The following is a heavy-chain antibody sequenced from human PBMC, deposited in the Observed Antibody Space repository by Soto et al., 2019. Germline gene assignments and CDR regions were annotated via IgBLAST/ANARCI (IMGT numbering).Heavy chain of an antibody. CDR3: ATSRVTTSTANSGMDV. V-gene: IGHV1-46*01. D-gene: IGHD3-3*01. CDR1: GYTFTSYY. J-gene: IGHJ6*02. Sequence: ASVKVSCKASGYTFTSYYMHWVRQAPGQGLEWMGIINPSGGSTSYAQKFQGRVTMTRDTSTSTVYMELSSLRSEDTAVYYCATSRVTTSTANSGMDVWGQGTTVTVSS. CDR2: INPSGGST.